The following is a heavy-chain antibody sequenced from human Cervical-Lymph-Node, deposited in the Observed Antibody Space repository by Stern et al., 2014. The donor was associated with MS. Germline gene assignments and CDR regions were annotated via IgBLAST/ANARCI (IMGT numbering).Heavy chain of an antibody. CDR2: IFPGGSDI. CDR1: GYTFTSYW. V-gene: IGHV5-51*01. J-gene: IGHJ4*02. Sequence: EVQLVESGPEVKRPGESLKISCQASGYTFTSYWIGWVRQMPEKGLEWIAIIFPGGSDISYSPSFQGQVTISADKSSSTPYLQWNNLKASDTAIYYCARQRYFDYWGQGTLVTVSS. CDR3: ARQRYFDY.